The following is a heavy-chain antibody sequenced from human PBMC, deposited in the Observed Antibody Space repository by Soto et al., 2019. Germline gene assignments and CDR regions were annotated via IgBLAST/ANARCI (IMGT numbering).Heavy chain of an antibody. CDR3: ARDRGQLELSFDY. CDR2: IWYDGSNK. V-gene: IGHV3-33*01. CDR1: GFTFSSYG. Sequence: QVQLVESGGGVVQPGRSLRLSCAASGFTFSSYGMHWVRQAPGKGLEWVAVIWYDGSNKYYADSVKGRFTISRDNSKNTLYLQMNSLRAEDTAVYYCARDRGQLELSFDYWGQGTLVTVSS. J-gene: IGHJ4*02. D-gene: IGHD1-1*01.